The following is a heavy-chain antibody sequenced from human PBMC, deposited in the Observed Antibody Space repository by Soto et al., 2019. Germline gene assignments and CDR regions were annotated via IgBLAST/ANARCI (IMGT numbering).Heavy chain of an antibody. V-gene: IGHV1-2*04. Sequence: ASVKVSCKASGYTFTGYYMHWVRQAPGQGLEWMGWINPNSGGTNYAQKFQGWVTMTRDTSISTAYMELSRLRSDDTAVYYCARAGNYYDSSGYGKHNFDYWGQGTLVTVSS. J-gene: IGHJ4*02. CDR3: ARAGNYYDSSGYGKHNFDY. CDR2: INPNSGGT. D-gene: IGHD3-22*01. CDR1: GYTFTGYY.